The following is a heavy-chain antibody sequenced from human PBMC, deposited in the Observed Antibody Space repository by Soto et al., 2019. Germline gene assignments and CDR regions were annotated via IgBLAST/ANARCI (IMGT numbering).Heavy chain of an antibody. J-gene: IGHJ4*02. D-gene: IGHD5-12*01. CDR2: INPKSGGT. Sequence: ASVKVSCKASGYTFTVYYMHWVRQAPGQGLEWMGWINPKSGGTMYPQKFQGRVTMTWDTSISTAYMALTRLRSDDTAVYYCTKGYGASHPPFDYWGQGTQVTVSS. CDR3: TKGYGASHPPFDY. CDR1: GYTFTVYY. V-gene: IGHV1-2*02.